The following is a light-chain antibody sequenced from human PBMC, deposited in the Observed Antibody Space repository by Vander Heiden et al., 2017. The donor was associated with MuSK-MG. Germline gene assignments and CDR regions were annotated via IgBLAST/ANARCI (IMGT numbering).Light chain of an antibody. CDR1: QSISNW. CDR3: QEDDNSPWT. V-gene: IGKV1-5*01. CDR2: NAS. Sequence: DIQMTQSPSTLSASVGDRVTITCRATQSISNWLAWYQQKPGKAPKLLIYNASSLKSGVPSRFSGSGSGTEFTLTISSLQPDDFATYYCQEDDNSPWTFGQGTRLEIK. J-gene: IGKJ1*01.